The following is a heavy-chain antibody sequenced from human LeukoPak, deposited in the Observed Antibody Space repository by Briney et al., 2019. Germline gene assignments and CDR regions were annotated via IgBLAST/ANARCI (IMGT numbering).Heavy chain of an antibody. D-gene: IGHD1-26*01. V-gene: IGHV1-2*02. CDR3: ARARLGKRIVGAGWFDP. Sequence: ASVKVSCKASGYTFTGYYMHWVRQAPGRGLEWMGWINPNSGGTNYAQKFQGRVTMTRDTSISTAYMELSRLRSDDTAVYYCARARLGKRIVGAGWFDPWGQGTLVTVSS. CDR2: INPNSGGT. CDR1: GYTFTGYY. J-gene: IGHJ5*02.